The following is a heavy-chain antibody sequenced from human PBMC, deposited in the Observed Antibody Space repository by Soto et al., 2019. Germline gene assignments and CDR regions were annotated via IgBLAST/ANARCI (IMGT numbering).Heavy chain of an antibody. CDR3: ASSSSSTDFDY. CDR2: IIPIFGTA. J-gene: IGHJ4*02. Sequence: GASVKVSCKASGGTFSSYAISWVRQAPGQGLEWMGGIIPIFGTANYAQKFQGRVTITADESTSTAYIELSSLRSEDTAVYYCASSSSSTDFDYWGQGTLVTVSS. D-gene: IGHD6-6*01. V-gene: IGHV1-69*13. CDR1: GGTFSSYA.